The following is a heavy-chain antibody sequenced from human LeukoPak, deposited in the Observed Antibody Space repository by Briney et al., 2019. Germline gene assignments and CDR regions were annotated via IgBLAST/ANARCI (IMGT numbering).Heavy chain of an antibody. V-gene: IGHV3-23*01. CDR2: ISGSGGGT. CDR3: AKSDDYDILTGKPYFDY. D-gene: IGHD3-9*01. CDR1: GFAFSSYA. J-gene: IGHJ4*02. Sequence: GGSLRLSCAASGFAFSSYAMSWVRQAPGKGLEWVSAISGSGGGTYNADSVKGRFTISRDNSKNTLYLQMNSLRAEDTAVYYCAKSDDYDILTGKPYFDYWGQGTLVTVSS.